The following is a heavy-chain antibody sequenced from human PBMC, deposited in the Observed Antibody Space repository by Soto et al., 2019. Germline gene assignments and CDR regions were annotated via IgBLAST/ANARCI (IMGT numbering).Heavy chain of an antibody. D-gene: IGHD4-17*01. CDR1: GGSISSGGYY. J-gene: IGHJ6*02. CDR3: ARDGDEYYYGMDV. CDR2: IYYSGST. Sequence: QVQLQESGPGLVKPSQTLSLTCTVSGGSISSGGYYWSWIRQHPGKGLEWIGYIYYSGSTYYNPSLKSRVTISVDTSKNQFAMKLSSVTAADTAVYYCARDGDEYYYGMDVWGQGTTVTVSS. V-gene: IGHV4-31*03.